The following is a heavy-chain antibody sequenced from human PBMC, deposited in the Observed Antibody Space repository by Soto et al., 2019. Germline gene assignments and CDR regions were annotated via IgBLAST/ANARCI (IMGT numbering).Heavy chain of an antibody. V-gene: IGHV4-30-4*01. Sequence: QVQLQESGPGVVKPSQTLSLTCTVSGGSFSSGDYYWSWVRQPPGKGLEWIGDIYYPGRTFNNPSLHCRVSISIDTSKTQFSLKLSSVTAADTAVYYCARIHFGDEPSYYCSGMDVWGQGTTVTVSS. CDR1: GGSFSSGDYY. CDR2: IYYPGRT. D-gene: IGHD4-17*01. CDR3: ARIHFGDEPSYYCSGMDV. J-gene: IGHJ6*02.